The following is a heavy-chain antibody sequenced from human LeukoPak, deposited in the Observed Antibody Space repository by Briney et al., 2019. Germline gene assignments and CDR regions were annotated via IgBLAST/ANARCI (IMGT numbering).Heavy chain of an antibody. V-gene: IGHV4-61*01. CDR1: GGSISSSSYY. Sequence: SETLSLTCTVSGGSISSSSYYWSWIRQPPGKGLEWIGYIYYSGSTNYNPSLKSRVTISVDTSKNQFSLKLTSVTAADTAVYYCARGVNSGYFDYCGQGTLVTVSS. CDR2: IYYSGST. J-gene: IGHJ4*02. D-gene: IGHD1-26*01. CDR3: ARGVNSGYFDY.